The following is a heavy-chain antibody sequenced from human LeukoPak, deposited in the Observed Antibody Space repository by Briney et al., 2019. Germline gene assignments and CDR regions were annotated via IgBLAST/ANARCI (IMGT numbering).Heavy chain of an antibody. V-gene: IGHV4-30-2*01. Sequence: PSETLSLTCTVSGGSISSGGYYWSWIRQPPGKGLERIGYIYHSGSTYYNPSLKSRVTISVDRSKNQFSLKLSSVTAADTAVYYCARDGRFLESPDYWGQGTLVTVSS. CDR2: IYHSGST. J-gene: IGHJ4*02. CDR1: GGSISSGGYY. D-gene: IGHD3-3*01. CDR3: ARDGRFLESPDY.